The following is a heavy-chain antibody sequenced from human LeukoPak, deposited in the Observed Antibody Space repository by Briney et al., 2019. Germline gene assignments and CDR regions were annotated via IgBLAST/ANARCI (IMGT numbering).Heavy chain of an antibody. CDR3: AKKKNGDNGRFDY. CDR2: IQYDANNR. Sequence: GGSLRLSCAASGFSFRLYGMHWVRQAPGKGLEWVAYIQYDANNRKYADSVKGRFTISRDNSRNTLYLQMDRLTVEDTAVYYCAKKKNGDNGRFDYWGQGTLVTVSS. J-gene: IGHJ4*02. D-gene: IGHD4/OR15-4a*01. V-gene: IGHV3-30*02. CDR1: GFSFRLYG.